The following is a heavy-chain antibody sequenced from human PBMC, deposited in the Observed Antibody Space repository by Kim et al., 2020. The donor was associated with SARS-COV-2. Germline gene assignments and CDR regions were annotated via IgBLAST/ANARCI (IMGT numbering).Heavy chain of an antibody. J-gene: IGHJ4*01. D-gene: IGHD3-22*01. CDR1: GLTFSSYW. Sequence: GGSLRLSCAASGLTFSSYWMHWVRQAPGKGLVWVSRIDGDGRSTTYADSVKGRFTISRDNAKNTLFLQMSSLRDEDTAVYYCARGYDSSGYYYAFSFDY. CDR3: ARGYDSSGYYYAFSFDY. V-gene: IGHV3-74*01. CDR2: IDGDGRST.